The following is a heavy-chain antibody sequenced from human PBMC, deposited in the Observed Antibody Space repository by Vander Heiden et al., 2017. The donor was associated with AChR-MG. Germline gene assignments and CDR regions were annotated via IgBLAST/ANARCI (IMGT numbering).Heavy chain of an antibody. Sequence: QVQLVQSGTEMRSPGASVTVSCKASGYSFTAFFMHWVRLVPGQGLEWMGWNNPNTAGTSFAAKFQGRVNMKTDTSVSTAYLELRSLTSDDTAVYYCARGPVKDYVWGSYPVGDHWGQGTLVTVSS. CDR2: NNPNTAGT. J-gene: IGHJ4*02. CDR1: GYSFTAFF. CDR3: ARGPVKDYVWGSYPVGDH. D-gene: IGHD3-16*02. V-gene: IGHV1-2*02.